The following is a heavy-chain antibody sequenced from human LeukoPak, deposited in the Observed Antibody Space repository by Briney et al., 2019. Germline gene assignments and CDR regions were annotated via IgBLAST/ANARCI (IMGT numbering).Heavy chain of an antibody. J-gene: IGHJ5*02. CDR2: INPNGGGT. CDR1: GYTFTGYY. CDR3: ARDIGGYCSRSSCLANWFDP. Sequence: ASVKVSCKASGYTFTGYYMHWVRQAPGQGLEWMGRINPNGGGTNYAQKFQGRVTMTRGTSISTAYMELSRLRSDDTAVYYCARDIGGYCSRSSCLANWFDPWGQGTLVTVSS. D-gene: IGHD2-2*01. V-gene: IGHV1-2*06.